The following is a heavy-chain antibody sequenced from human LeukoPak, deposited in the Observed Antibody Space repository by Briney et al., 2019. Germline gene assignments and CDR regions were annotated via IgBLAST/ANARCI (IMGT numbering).Heavy chain of an antibody. Sequence: SVKVSCKASGGTFSSYAISWVRQAPGQGLEWMGRIIPIFGIANYAQKFQGRVTITADKSTSTAYMELRSLRSEDTAMYYCARDSGNYYPNFDFWGQGTLVTVSS. CDR1: GGTFSSYA. CDR2: IIPIFGIA. J-gene: IGHJ4*02. D-gene: IGHD1-26*01. V-gene: IGHV1-69*04. CDR3: ARDSGNYYPNFDF.